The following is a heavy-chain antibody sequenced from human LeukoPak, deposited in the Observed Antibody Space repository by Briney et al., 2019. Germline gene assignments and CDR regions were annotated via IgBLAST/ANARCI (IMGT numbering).Heavy chain of an antibody. Sequence: SQTLSLTCTVSGGSISSGDYYWSWIRQPPGKGLEWIGYIYYSGSTYYNPSLKSRVTISVDTSKNQFSLKLSSVTAADTAVYYCARIGTYYDILTGQGYFDYWGQGTLVTVSS. J-gene: IGHJ4*02. CDR3: ARIGTYYDILTGQGYFDY. CDR1: GGSISSGDYY. D-gene: IGHD3-9*01. V-gene: IGHV4-30-4*01. CDR2: IYYSGST.